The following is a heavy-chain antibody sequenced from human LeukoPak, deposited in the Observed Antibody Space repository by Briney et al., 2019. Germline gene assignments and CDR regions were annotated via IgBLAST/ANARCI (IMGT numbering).Heavy chain of an antibody. CDR1: GGSIRSSSSY. D-gene: IGHD7-27*01. CDR2: IYYSGST. CDR3: ARVWGDAFDI. V-gene: IGHV4-39*01. J-gene: IGHJ3*02. Sequence: SETLSVTCTVSGGSIRSSSSYWGWIRRPPGKGLEWIGIIYYSGSTYSNPSLKSRVTISVDTSKNQFSLKLSSVTAADTAVYYCARVWGDAFDIWGQGTMVTISS.